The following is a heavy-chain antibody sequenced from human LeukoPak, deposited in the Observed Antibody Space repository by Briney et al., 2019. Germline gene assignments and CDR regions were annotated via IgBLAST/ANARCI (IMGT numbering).Heavy chain of an antibody. CDR1: GFTFSSYG. V-gene: IGHV3-30*02. CDR2: IRYDGSNK. CDR3: AGRYCSSTSCYSDY. J-gene: IGHJ4*02. Sequence: PGGSLRLSCAASGFTFSSYGMHWVRQAPGKGLEWVAFIRYDGSNKYYADSVKGRFTISRDNSKNTLYLQMDSLRAEDTAVYYCAGRYCSSTSCYSDYSGQGTLVTVSS. D-gene: IGHD2-2*02.